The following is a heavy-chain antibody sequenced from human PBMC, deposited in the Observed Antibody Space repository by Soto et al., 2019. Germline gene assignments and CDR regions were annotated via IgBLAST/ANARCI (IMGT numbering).Heavy chain of an antibody. V-gene: IGHV4-59*01. Sequence: ETLSLTCTVSGGSISGYYWGWIRQPPGKGLEWIGNIHSGGSINYSPSLKSRVTISVNLSRNQFSLSLNSVTAADTALYYCARVQLLPEDVFNLWGQGTMVTVSS. CDR3: ARVQLLPEDVFNL. J-gene: IGHJ3*01. CDR1: GGSISGYY. CDR2: IHSGGSI. D-gene: IGHD4-4*01.